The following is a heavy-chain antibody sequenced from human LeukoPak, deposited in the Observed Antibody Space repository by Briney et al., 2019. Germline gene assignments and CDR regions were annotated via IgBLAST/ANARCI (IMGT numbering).Heavy chain of an antibody. CDR2: INPSGGST. Sequence: ASVKVSCKASGYTFTSYYMHWVRQAPGQGLEWMGIINPSGGSTSYAQKFQGRVTMTRDMSTSTVYMELSSLRSEDTAVYYCARLGLEAYHSTGFYYFDCWGQGALVTVSS. D-gene: IGHD3-22*01. J-gene: IGHJ4*02. CDR3: ARLGLEAYHSTGFYYFDC. CDR1: GYTFTSYY. V-gene: IGHV1-46*01.